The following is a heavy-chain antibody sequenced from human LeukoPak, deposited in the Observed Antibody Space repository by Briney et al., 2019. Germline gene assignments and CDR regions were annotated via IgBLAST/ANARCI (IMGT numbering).Heavy chain of an antibody. Sequence: GASVKVSCKASGYTFTGYYMHWVRQAPGQGLEWMGWINPNSGGTNYAQKFQGRVTMTRDTSISTAYMELSRLRSDDTAVYYCARSSRYYDILTGYQEGLNYYYYYMDVWGKGTTVTISS. J-gene: IGHJ6*03. D-gene: IGHD3-9*01. V-gene: IGHV1-2*02. CDR2: INPNSGGT. CDR1: GYTFTGYY. CDR3: ARSSRYYDILTGYQEGLNYYYYYMDV.